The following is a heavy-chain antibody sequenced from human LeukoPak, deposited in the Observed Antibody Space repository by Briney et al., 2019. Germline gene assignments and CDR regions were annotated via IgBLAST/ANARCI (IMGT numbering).Heavy chain of an antibody. CDR3: AKSGSYYPHYNWFDP. V-gene: IGHV3-23*01. D-gene: IGHD1-26*01. J-gene: IGHJ5*02. Sequence: GRSLRLSCAASGFTFRNYYMHWVRQAPGKGLEWVSAISGSGGSTYYADSVKGRFTISRDNSKNTLYLQMNSLRAEDTAVYYCAKSGSYYPHYNWFDPWGQGTLVTVSS. CDR2: ISGSGGST. CDR1: GFTFRNYY.